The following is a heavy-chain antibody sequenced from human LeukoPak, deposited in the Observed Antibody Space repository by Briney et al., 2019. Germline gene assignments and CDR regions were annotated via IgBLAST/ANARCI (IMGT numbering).Heavy chain of an antibody. CDR1: GFTFSSYG. J-gene: IGHJ5*02. CDR2: IRYDGSNK. CDR3: AKGGRAAGWFDP. Sequence: PGGPLRLSCAASGFTFSSYGMHWVRQAPGKGLEWVAFIRYDGSNKYYADSVKGRFTISRDNSKNTLYLQMNSLRAEDTAVYYCAKGGRAAGWFDPWGQGTLVTVSS. V-gene: IGHV3-30*02. D-gene: IGHD6-13*01.